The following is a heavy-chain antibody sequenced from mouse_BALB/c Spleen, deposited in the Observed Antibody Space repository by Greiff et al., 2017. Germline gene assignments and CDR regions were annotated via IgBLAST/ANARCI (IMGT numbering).Heavy chain of an antibody. CDR3: ARDRGYYSNPYYAMDY. CDR1: GFTFSDYY. CDR2: ISDGGSYT. V-gene: IGHV5-4*02. D-gene: IGHD2-5*01. J-gene: IGHJ4*01. Sequence: EVKLMESGGGLVKPGGSLKLSCAASGFTFSDYYMYWVRQTPEKRLEWVATISDGGSYTYYPDSVKGRFTISRDNAKNNLYLQMSSLKSEDTAMYYCARDRGYYSNPYYAMDYWGQGTSVTVSS.